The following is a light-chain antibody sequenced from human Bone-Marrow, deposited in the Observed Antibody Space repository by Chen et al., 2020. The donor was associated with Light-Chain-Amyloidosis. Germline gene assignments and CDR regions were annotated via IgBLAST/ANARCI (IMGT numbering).Light chain of an antibody. V-gene: IGLV3-25*03. J-gene: IGLJ3*02. CDR1: ALPMQY. Sequence: YDLTQPPSVSVSPGQTARIPCSGDALPMQYTYWYQRKPGQAPVLVLFKDSERPSGIPERFSGSRSGTTVTLTISGVQAEDEAVYYCQSADSSDTYVVFGGGTQLTVL. CDR2: KDS. CDR3: QSADSSDTYVV.